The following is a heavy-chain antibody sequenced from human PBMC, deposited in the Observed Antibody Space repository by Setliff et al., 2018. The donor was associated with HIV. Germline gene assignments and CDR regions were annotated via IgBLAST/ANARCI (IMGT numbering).Heavy chain of an antibody. V-gene: IGHV4-38-2*01. CDR3: VRQGPGSSPPHFGD. D-gene: IGHD3-10*01. CDR2: IYHSGST. J-gene: IGHJ4*02. CDR1: GYSISSDYY. Sequence: SETLSLTCAVSGYSISSDYYWGWIRQPPGKGLEWIGSIYHSGSTYYNPSLKSRVTISVDTSKNQFSLKLSSVTAADTAVYYCVRQGPGSSPPHFGDWGEGTLVTVSS.